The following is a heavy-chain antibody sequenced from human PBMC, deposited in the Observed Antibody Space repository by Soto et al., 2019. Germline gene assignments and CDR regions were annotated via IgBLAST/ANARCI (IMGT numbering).Heavy chain of an antibody. D-gene: IGHD3-22*01. J-gene: IGHJ4*02. CDR1: GYTFTSYG. CDR2: ISAYNGNT. CDR3: ALGGYNPVSSVFDY. Sequence: ASVKVSCKASGYTFTSYGISWVRQAPGQGLEWMGWISAYNGNTNYAQKLQGRVTMTTDTSTSTAYMELRSLRSEDTAVYYCALGGYNPVSSVFDYWGQGTPVTVSS. V-gene: IGHV1-18*01.